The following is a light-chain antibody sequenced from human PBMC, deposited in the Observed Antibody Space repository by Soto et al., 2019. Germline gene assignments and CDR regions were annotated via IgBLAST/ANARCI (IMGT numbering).Light chain of an antibody. CDR3: SSYTSSSSYV. Sequence: QPVLTQPASVSGSPGQSITISCTGTTSDVGGYKYVSWYQHHPGKAPKLMIYEVSYRPSGVSNRFSGSKSGNTASLTISGLQAEDEADYYCSSYTSSSSYVFGTGTQLTVL. J-gene: IGLJ1*01. V-gene: IGLV2-14*01. CDR2: EVS. CDR1: TSDVGGYKY.